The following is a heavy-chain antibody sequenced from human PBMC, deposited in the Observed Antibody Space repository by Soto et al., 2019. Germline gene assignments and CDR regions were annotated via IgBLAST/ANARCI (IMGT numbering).Heavy chain of an antibody. CDR2: IYYSGST. V-gene: IGHV4-39*01. J-gene: IGHJ4*02. CDR1: GGSISSSSYY. Sequence: SETLSLTCTVSGGSISSSSYYWGWFRQPPGKGLEWIGSIYYSGSTYYNPSLKSRVTISVDTSKNQFSLKLSSVTAADTAVYYCARHGGSGVDYWGQGTPVTVSS. CDR3: ARHGGSGVDY. D-gene: IGHD6-19*01.